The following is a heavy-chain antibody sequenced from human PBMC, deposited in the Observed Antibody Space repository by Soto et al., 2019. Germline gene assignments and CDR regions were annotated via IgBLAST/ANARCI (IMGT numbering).Heavy chain of an antibody. Sequence: QVQLQQWGAGLLKPSETLSLTCAVYGGSFSGYYWSWIRQPPGKGLEWIGEINHSGSTNYNPSLKSRVTISVDTSKNQFSLKLSSVTAADTAVYYCARASSSWSEAEYWGQGTLVTVS. CDR1: GGSFSGYY. J-gene: IGHJ4*02. CDR3: ARASSSWSEAEY. V-gene: IGHV4-34*01. CDR2: INHSGST. D-gene: IGHD6-13*01.